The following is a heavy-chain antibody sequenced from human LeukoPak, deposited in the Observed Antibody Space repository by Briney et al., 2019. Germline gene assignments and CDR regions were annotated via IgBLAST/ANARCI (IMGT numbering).Heavy chain of an antibody. Sequence: PGGSLRLSCAASGFTFSSYSMNWVRQAPGKGLEWVSSISSSSSYIYYAGSVKGRFTISRDNAKNSLYLQMNSLRVEDTAVYYCAREPPGAAYWGQGTLVTVSS. CDR2: ISSSSSYI. V-gene: IGHV3-21*01. CDR3: AREPPGAAY. J-gene: IGHJ4*02. CDR1: GFTFSSYS.